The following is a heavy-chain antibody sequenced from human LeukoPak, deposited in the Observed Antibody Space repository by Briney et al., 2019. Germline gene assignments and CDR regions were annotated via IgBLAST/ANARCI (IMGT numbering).Heavy chain of an antibody. CDR3: ARGRGGDVIDAFDI. CDR1: GYTFTIYD. CDR2: MNPNSGNT. D-gene: IGHD3-16*01. J-gene: IGHJ3*02. Sequence: ASVKLSCKASGYTFTIYDINWVRQATGQGLEWMGWMNPNSGNTGYAQQFQGRVTMTRNTSISTTYMELSSLRSEDTAVYYCARGRGGDVIDAFDIWGQGTMVTVSS. V-gene: IGHV1-8*01.